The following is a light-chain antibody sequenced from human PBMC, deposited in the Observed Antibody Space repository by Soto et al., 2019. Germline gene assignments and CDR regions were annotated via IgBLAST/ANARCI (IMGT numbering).Light chain of an antibody. V-gene: IGKV1-5*01. Sequence: DIQMTQSPSTLSASVGDRVTITCRASRSISSWLAWYQQKPGKPPNLLIYDASSFEGGVPSRFSGSGSGTEFTLTISSLQPDDSATYYCQQYNNYWTFGQGTKV. CDR1: RSISSW. CDR2: DAS. CDR3: QQYNNYWT. J-gene: IGKJ1*01.